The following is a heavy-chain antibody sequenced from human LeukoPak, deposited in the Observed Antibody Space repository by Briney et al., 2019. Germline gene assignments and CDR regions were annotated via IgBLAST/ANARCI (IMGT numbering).Heavy chain of an antibody. CDR2: INPSGGST. Sequence: ASVTVSCTASGYTFTSYDMHWVRQAPGQGLEWMGVINPSGGSTNYAQKFQGRVTITRDTSTSTVYMELSSLRSEDTAVYYCARGDSSGYYFGQWAQGTLVTLS. D-gene: IGHD3-22*01. CDR3: ARGDSSGYYFGQ. V-gene: IGHV1-46*01. CDR1: GYTFTSYD. J-gene: IGHJ4*02.